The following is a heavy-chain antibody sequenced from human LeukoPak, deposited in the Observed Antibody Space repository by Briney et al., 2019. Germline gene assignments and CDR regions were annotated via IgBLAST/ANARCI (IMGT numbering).Heavy chain of an antibody. CDR2: IIPIFGTA. Sequence: SVKVSCKASGGTFSSYAISWARQAPGQGLEWMGGIIPIFGTANYAQKFQGRVTITADESTSTAYMELSSLRSEDTAVYYCARDGDGSGSYTYWGQGTLVTVSA. CDR3: ARDGDGSGSYTY. CDR1: GGTFSSYA. J-gene: IGHJ4*02. D-gene: IGHD3-10*01. V-gene: IGHV1-69*13.